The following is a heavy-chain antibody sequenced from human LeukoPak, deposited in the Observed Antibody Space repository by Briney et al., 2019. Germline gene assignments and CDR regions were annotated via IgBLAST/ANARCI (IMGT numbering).Heavy chain of an antibody. J-gene: IGHJ4*02. CDR3: ASNPYCSGGSCYSPAWFDY. Sequence: SVKVSCKASGGTFSSYAISWVRQAPGQGLEWMGRIIPILGIANYAQKFQGRVTITADKSTSTAYMELSSLRSEDTAVYYCASNPYCSGGSCYSPAWFDYWGQGTLDTVSS. CDR1: GGTFSSYA. D-gene: IGHD2-15*01. CDR2: IIPILGIA. V-gene: IGHV1-69*04.